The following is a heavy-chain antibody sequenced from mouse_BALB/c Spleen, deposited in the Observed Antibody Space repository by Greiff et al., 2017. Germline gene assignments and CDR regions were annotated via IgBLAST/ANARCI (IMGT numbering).Heavy chain of an antibody. D-gene: IGHD2-4*01. V-gene: IGHV5-17*02. CDR1: GFTFSSFG. CDR3: ARRSMITNAMDY. Sequence: EVQLVESGGGLVQPGGSRKLSCAASGFTFSSFGMHWVRQAPEKGLEWVAYISSGSSTIYYADTVKGRFTISRDNPKNTLFLQMTSLRSEDTAMYYCARRSMITNAMDYWGQGTSVTVSS. J-gene: IGHJ4*01. CDR2: ISSGSSTI.